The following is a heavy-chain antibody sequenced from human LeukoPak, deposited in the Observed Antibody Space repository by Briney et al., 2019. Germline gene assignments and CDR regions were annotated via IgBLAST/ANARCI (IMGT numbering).Heavy chain of an antibody. Sequence: SETLSLTCAVSGGSISSSYWSWIRQPPGKGLEWIGYIYYSGSTNYNPSFKSRVAISVDTSKNQFSLKLSSVTAADTAVYYCATWGIAVAGTFDYWGQGTLVTVST. CDR1: GGSISSSY. CDR3: ATWGIAVAGTFDY. D-gene: IGHD6-19*01. V-gene: IGHV4-59*08. J-gene: IGHJ4*02. CDR2: IYYSGST.